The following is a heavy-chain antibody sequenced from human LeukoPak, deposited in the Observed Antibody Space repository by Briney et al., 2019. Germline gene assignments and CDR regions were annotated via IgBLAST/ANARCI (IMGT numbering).Heavy chain of an antibody. CDR2: IRSKAYGGTT. CDR3: TFGYSYNPNYYYYYMYV. J-gene: IGHJ6*03. CDR1: GFTFGDYA. D-gene: IGHD5-18*01. Sequence: TGRSLTLSCTASGFTFGDYAMSWVRQAPGKGLEWVGFIRSKAYGGTTEYAASVKGRFTISRDDSKSIAYLQMNSLKTEDTAVYYCTFGYSYNPNYYYYYMYVWGKGTTVTVSS. V-gene: IGHV3-49*04.